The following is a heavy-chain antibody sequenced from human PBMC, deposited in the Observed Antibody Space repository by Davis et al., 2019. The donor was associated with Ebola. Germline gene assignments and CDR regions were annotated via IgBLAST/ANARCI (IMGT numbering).Heavy chain of an antibody. V-gene: IGHV3-30*03. CDR2: ISYDGSNK. D-gene: IGHD2-21*01. CDR1: GFTFSSYG. J-gene: IGHJ6*02. Sequence: GGSLRLSCAASGFTFSSYGMHWVRQAPGKGLVWVAVISYDGSNKYYADSVKGRFTISRDNSKNTLYLQMNSLGAEDTAVYYCARRLAYCGGDCYYGMDVWGQGTTVTVSS. CDR3: ARRLAYCGGDCYYGMDV.